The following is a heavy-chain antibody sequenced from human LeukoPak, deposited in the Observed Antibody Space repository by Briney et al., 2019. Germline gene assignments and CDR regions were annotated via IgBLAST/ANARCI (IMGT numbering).Heavy chain of an antibody. CDR1: GYTFTSYG. D-gene: IGHD2-2*01. Sequence: ASVKVSCKASGYTFTSYGISWVRQAPGQGLEWMGWISAYNGNTNYAQKLQGRVTMTTDTSTNTAYMELRSLRSDDTAVYYCARDYCSSTSCYYNWFDPWGQGTLVTVSS. J-gene: IGHJ5*02. V-gene: IGHV1-18*01. CDR3: ARDYCSSTSCYYNWFDP. CDR2: ISAYNGNT.